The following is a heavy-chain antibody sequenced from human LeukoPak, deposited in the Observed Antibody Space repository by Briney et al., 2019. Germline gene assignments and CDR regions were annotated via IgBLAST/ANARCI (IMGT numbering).Heavy chain of an antibody. J-gene: IGHJ4*02. V-gene: IGHV4-34*01. Sequence: SETLSLTCAVYGGSFSGYYWSWIRQPPGKGLEWIGEINHSGSTNYNPSLKSRVTISVDTSKNQFSLKLSSVTAADTAVYYCARCGYSYGLDYWGQGTLVTVSS. CDR2: INHSGST. CDR3: ARCGYSYGLDY. CDR1: GGSFSGYY. D-gene: IGHD5-18*01.